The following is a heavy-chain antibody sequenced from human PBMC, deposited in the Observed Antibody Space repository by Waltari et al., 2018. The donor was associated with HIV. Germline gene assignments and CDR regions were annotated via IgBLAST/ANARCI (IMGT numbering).Heavy chain of an antibody. CDR2: IYSGGRT. Sequence: EVQLVESGGGLIQPGGSLRLSCAASGFTVSSNYMSWVRQAPGKGLEWVSVIYSGGRTYYADSVKGRFTISRDNSKNTLYLQMNSLRAEDTAVYYCASGIAAAGRGFDYWGQGTLVTVSS. V-gene: IGHV3-53*01. J-gene: IGHJ4*02. CDR3: ASGIAAAGRGFDY. CDR1: GFTVSSNY. D-gene: IGHD6-13*01.